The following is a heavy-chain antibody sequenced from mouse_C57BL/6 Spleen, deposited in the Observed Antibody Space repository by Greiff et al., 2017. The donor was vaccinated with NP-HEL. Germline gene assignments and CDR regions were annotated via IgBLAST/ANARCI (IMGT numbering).Heavy chain of an antibody. J-gene: IGHJ2*01. CDR2: IYPGDGDT. V-gene: IGHV1-82*01. Sequence: LQESGPELVKPGASVKISCKASGYAFSSSWMNWVKQRPGKGLEWIGRIYPGDGDTNYNGKFKGKATLTADKSSSTAYMQLSSLTSEDSAVYFCARDSSSLWDYWGQGTTLTVSS. CDR3: ARDSSSLWDY. D-gene: IGHD1-1*01. CDR1: GYAFSSSW.